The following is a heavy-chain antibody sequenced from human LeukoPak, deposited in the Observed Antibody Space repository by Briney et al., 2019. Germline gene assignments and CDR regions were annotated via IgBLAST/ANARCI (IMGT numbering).Heavy chain of an antibody. Sequence: GGSLRLSCAASGFTFSSYEMNWVRQAPGKGLVWVSRIKSDGSSTSYADSVKGRFTISRDNAKNTLYLQMNSLRAEDTAVYYCARERKYDSNFDYWGQGILVTVSS. J-gene: IGHJ4*02. CDR2: IKSDGSST. D-gene: IGHD1-1*01. V-gene: IGHV3-74*01. CDR1: GFTFSSYE. CDR3: ARERKYDSNFDY.